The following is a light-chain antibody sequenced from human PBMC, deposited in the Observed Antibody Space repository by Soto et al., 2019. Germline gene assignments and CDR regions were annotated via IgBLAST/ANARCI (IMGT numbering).Light chain of an antibody. V-gene: IGLV2-14*03. Sequence: QSALTQSASVSGSPGQSITISCTGTSSDVGGYNYVSWYQHHPDKAPKLMIYDVSNRPSGVSNSFSGSKSGNTASLTISGLQAEDEADYYCSSYTRSNTPRYVFGTGTKLTVL. CDR1: SSDVGGYNY. J-gene: IGLJ1*01. CDR2: DVS. CDR3: SSYTRSNTPRYV.